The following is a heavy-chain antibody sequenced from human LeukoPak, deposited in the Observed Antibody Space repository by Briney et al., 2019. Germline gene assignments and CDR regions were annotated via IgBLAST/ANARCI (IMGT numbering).Heavy chain of an antibody. V-gene: IGHV3-30*02. CDR2: IRYDGSNK. D-gene: IGHD3-9*01. CDR1: GFTFSSYD. CDR3: ARVLSGYDILTGYYYYYMDV. Sequence: GGSLRLSCAASGFTFSSYDMHWVRQAPGKGLEWVAFIRYDGSNKYNADSVKGRFTISRDNSKNTLSLQMNSLRAEDTAVYYCARVLSGYDILTGYYYYYMDVWGKGTTVTISS. J-gene: IGHJ6*03.